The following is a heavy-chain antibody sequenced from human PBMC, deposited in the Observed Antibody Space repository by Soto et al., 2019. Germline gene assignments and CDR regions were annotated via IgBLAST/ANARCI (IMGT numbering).Heavy chain of an antibody. CDR3: ARAGYCSSTSCGFMNAFDI. CDR2: IIPIFGTA. Sequence: SVKVSCKASGYNFSNYYMHWVRQAPGQGLEWMGGIIPIFGTANYAQKFQGRVTITADESTSTAYMELSSLRSEDTAVYYCARAGYCSSTSCGFMNAFDIWGQGTMVTVSS. V-gene: IGHV1-69*13. D-gene: IGHD2-2*01. CDR1: GYNFSNYY. J-gene: IGHJ3*02.